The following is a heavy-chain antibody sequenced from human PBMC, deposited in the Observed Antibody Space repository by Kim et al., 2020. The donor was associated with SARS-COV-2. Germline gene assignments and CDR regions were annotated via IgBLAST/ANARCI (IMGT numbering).Heavy chain of an antibody. CDR2: SGSTI. V-gene: IGHV3-48*03. J-gene: IGHJ4*02. Sequence: SGSTIYYADSVKGRFTISRDNAKNSLYLQMNSLRAEDTAVYYCATEHFDYWGQGTLVTVSS. CDR3: ATEHFDY.